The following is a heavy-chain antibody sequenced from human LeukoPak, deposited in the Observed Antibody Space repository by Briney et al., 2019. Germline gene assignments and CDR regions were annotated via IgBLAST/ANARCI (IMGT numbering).Heavy chain of an antibody. CDR2: ISGSGGST. J-gene: IGHJ4*02. CDR1: GFTFSSYA. D-gene: IGHD2-15*01. Sequence: PGRSLRLSCAASGFTFSSYAMSWVRQAPGKGLEWVSAISGSGGSTYYADSVKGRFTISRDNSKNTLYLQMNSLRAEDTAVYYCAKEDQGGYCSGGSCYSVGFTGNYWGQGTLVTVSS. V-gene: IGHV3-23*01. CDR3: AKEDQGGYCSGGSCYSVGFTGNY.